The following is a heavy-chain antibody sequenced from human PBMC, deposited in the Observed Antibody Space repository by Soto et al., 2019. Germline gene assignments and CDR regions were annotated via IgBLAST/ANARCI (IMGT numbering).Heavy chain of an antibody. CDR2: ISDDSSYI. CDR3: ATPYYFNH. D-gene: IGHD3-16*01. CDR1: GFMFSAYT. Sequence: PGGSLRLSCAASGFMFSAYTMNWVRQAPGKGLEWLSSISDDSSYIDYADSLRGRFTVSRDNARNSLYLQIDSLGVEYTAVYYCATPYYFNHWGPGTLVTVSS. J-gene: IGHJ1*01. V-gene: IGHV3-21*06.